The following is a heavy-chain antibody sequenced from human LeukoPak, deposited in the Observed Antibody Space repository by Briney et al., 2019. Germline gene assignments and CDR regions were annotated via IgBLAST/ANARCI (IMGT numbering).Heavy chain of an antibody. CDR2: IYYSGST. J-gene: IGHJ4*02. D-gene: IGHD3-22*01. CDR1: GGSISSGDYY. V-gene: IGHV4-30-4*08. Sequence: SETLSLTCTVSGGSISSGDYYWSWIRQPPGKGLEWIGYIYYSGSTYYNPSLKSRVTISVDMYKTYFSLKLSSVTAGDTAVYYCARLREYYYDSSGYHYYFDYWGQGTLVTVSS. CDR3: ARLREYYYDSSGYHYYFDY.